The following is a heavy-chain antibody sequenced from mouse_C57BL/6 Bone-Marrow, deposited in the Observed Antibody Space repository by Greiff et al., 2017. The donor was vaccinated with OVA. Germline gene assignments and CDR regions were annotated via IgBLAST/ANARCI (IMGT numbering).Heavy chain of an antibody. CDR1: GFTFSSYT. Sequence: EVQVVESGGGLVKPGGSLKLSCAASGFTFSSYTMSWVRQTPAKRLEWVATISGGGGNTYYPDSVKGRFTISRDNAKNTLYLQMSSLRSEDTALYYCASPGAYWGQGTLVTVSA. CDR3: ASPGAY. V-gene: IGHV5-9*01. J-gene: IGHJ3*01. CDR2: ISGGGGNT.